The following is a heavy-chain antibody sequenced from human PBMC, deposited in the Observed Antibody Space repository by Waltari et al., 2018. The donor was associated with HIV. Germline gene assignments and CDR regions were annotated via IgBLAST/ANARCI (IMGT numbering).Heavy chain of an antibody. CDR3: ARGKGSITMVRGVIRWFDP. CDR2: MNPNSGNT. V-gene: IGHV1-8*01. D-gene: IGHD3-10*01. CDR1: GYTFTSYD. J-gene: IGHJ5*02. Sequence: QVQLVQSGAEVKKPGASVKVSCKASGYTFTSYDINWVRQATGQGLEWMGWMNPNSGNTGYAQKFQGRVTMTRNTSISTAYMELSSLRSEDTAVYYCARGKGSITMVRGVIRWFDPWGQGTLVTVSS.